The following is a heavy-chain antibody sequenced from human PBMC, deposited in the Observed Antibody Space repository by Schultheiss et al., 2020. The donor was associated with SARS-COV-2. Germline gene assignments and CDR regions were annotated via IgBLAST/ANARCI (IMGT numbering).Heavy chain of an antibody. CDR3: ARATEGGYYDSSGYYYYYYGMDV. Sequence: GGSLRLSCAASGFTFSSYDMHWVRQATGKGLEWVSAIGTAGDTYYQGSVKGRFTISRDNSKNTLYLQMNSLRAEDTAVYYCARATEGGYYDSSGYYYYYYGMDVWGQGTTVTVSS. CDR1: GFTFSSYD. D-gene: IGHD3-22*01. V-gene: IGHV3-13*04. J-gene: IGHJ6*02. CDR2: IGTAGDT.